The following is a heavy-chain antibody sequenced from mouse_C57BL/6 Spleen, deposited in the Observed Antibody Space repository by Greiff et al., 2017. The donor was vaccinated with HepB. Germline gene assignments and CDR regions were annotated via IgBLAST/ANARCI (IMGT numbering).Heavy chain of an antibody. Sequence: EVKVVESAGGLVQPGSSMKLSCTASGFTFSDYYMAWVRQVPEKGLEWVANINYDGSSTYYLDSLKSRFIISRDNAKKILYLQMSSLKSEDTATYYCARDGGYFDVWGTGTTVTVSS. CDR2: INYDGSST. V-gene: IGHV5-16*01. J-gene: IGHJ1*03. CDR1: GFTFSDYY. CDR3: ARDGGYFDV.